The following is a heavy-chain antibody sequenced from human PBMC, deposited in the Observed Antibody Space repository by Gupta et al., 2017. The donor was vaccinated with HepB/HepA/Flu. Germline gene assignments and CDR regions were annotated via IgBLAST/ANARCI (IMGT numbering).Heavy chain of an antibody. J-gene: IGHJ4*02. CDR2: INPNSGDT. CDR3: ARAPALPRFFDY. Sequence: QVQLVQSGAEVKTPGASVRVSCQASAYTFTDYYIHWVRQAPGQGLEWMGWINPNSGDTNYAQKFQGRVTMTRDTSVSAAYMDLSRLRSDDTAVYYCARAPALPRFFDYWGQGTLVTVSS. CDR1: AYTFTDYY. D-gene: IGHD1-26*01. V-gene: IGHV1-2*02.